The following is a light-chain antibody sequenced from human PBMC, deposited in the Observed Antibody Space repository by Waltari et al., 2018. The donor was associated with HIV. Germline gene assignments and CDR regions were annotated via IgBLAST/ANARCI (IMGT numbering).Light chain of an antibody. CDR2: EVT. V-gene: IGLV2-14*03. CDR3: SSYTSSSIYVL. CDR1: SSDVGTYNY. Sequence: QSALTQPASVSGSPGQSITISCTGTSSDVGTYNYVSWYQQHPGKAPKLMLFEVTKRPPVVSERLSGSKSGNTASLTISGLQAEDEADYYCSSYTSSSIYVLFGGGTKLTVL. J-gene: IGLJ2*01.